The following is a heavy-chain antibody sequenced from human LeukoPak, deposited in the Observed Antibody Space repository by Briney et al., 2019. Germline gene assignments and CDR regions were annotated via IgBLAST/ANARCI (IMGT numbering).Heavy chain of an antibody. V-gene: IGHV3-21*01. D-gene: IGHD6-19*01. J-gene: IGHJ4*02. Sequence: GGSLRLSCAASGFTFSSYSMIWVRQAPGKGPEWVSSISSSSSYISYADSVKGRFTISRDNAKNSLYLQMNSLRAADTAVFYCARDLTGGGWFDYWGQGTLVTVSS. CDR2: ISSSSSYI. CDR3: ARDLTGGGWFDY. CDR1: GFTFSSYS.